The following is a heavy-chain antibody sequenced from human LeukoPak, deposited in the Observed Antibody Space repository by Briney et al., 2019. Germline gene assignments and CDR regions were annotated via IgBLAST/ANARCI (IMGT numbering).Heavy chain of an antibody. Sequence: ASVKVSCKASGGTFSSYAISWVRQAPGQGLEWMGGIIPIFGTANYAQKFQGRVTITADESTSTAYMELSSLRSEDTAVYYCARDHGHVDYYDLNWFGPWGQGTLVTVSS. CDR3: ARDHGHVDYYDLNWFGP. D-gene: IGHD3-22*01. CDR1: GGTFSSYA. J-gene: IGHJ5*02. V-gene: IGHV1-69*13. CDR2: IIPIFGTA.